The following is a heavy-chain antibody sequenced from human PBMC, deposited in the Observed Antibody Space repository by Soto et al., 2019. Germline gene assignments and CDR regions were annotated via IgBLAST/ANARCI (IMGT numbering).Heavy chain of an antibody. Sequence: QVQLVQSGVEVKKPGASVKVSCKASGYILSDYGINWVRLAPGQGLEWMGWIIPYNDNTKYAENFQGRVTLTTDTSTNTVYMELRSLTPDDTGVYFCARKPYSHYYGMDVWGQGTSVTVSS. CDR2: IIPYNDNT. V-gene: IGHV1-18*01. CDR1: GYILSDYG. CDR3: ARKPYSHYYGMDV. J-gene: IGHJ6*02. D-gene: IGHD2-21*01.